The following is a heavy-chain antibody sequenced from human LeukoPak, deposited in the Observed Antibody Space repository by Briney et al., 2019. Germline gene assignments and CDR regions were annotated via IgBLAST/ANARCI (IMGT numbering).Heavy chain of an antibody. CDR2: IIPIFGTA. J-gene: IGHJ3*02. CDR3: ARERKGAFDI. CDR1: GGTFSSYA. Sequence: ASVKVSCKASGGTFSSYAISWVRQAPGQGLEWVGRIIPIFGTANYAQKFQGRDTITTDESTSTAYMELSSLRSEDTAVYYCARERKGAFDIWGQGTMVTVSS. V-gene: IGHV1-69*05.